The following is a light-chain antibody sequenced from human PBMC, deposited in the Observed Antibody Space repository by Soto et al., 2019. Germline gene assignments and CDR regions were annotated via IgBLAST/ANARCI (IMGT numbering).Light chain of an antibody. CDR2: DAS. J-gene: IGKJ1*01. V-gene: IGKV3-20*01. CDR3: QQYATSPWT. Sequence: EIVLTQSPGTVSLSPGERATLSCRASQSVRSSYLAWYQQKPGQAPRLLIYDASTRATDIPDRFSGSGSGTDFTLTISRLEPEDFAVYYCQQYATSPWTCGQGTEVDIK. CDR1: QSVRSSY.